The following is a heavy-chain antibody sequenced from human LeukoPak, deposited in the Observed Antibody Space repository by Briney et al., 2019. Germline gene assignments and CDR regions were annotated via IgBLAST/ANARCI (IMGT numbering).Heavy chain of an antibody. CDR1: GGSISSGGYY. Sequence: PSETLSLTCTVSGGSISSGGYYWNWIRQHPGKGLEWIGYIYYSGSTYYYPSLKSRVTISVDTSKNQFSLKLSSVTAADTAVYYCARHAAMVTFFDYWGQGTLVTVSS. D-gene: IGHD5-18*01. CDR2: IYYSGST. J-gene: IGHJ4*02. V-gene: IGHV4-31*03. CDR3: ARHAAMVTFFDY.